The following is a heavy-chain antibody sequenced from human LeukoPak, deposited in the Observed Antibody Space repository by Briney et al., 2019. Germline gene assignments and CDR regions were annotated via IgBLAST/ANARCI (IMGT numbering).Heavy chain of an antibody. CDR3: ARILSGEAYLGGDGFSQKGRWFDP. J-gene: IGHJ5*02. V-gene: IGHV1-18*01. Sequence: GASVKVSCKASGYTFTSYGISWVRQAPGQGLEWMGWISAYNGNTNYAQKLQGRVTMTTDTSTSTAYMELRSLRSDDTAVYYCARILSGEAYLGGDGFSQKGRWFDPWAREPWSPSPQ. CDR1: GYTFTSYG. D-gene: IGHD2-21*02. CDR2: ISAYNGNT.